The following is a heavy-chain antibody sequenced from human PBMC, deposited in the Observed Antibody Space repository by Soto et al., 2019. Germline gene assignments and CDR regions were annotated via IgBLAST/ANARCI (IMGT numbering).Heavy chain of an antibody. CDR1: GGTFSSYT. Sequence: QVQLVQSGAEVKKPGSSVKVSCKASGGTFSSYTISWVRQAPGQGLEWMGRIIPILGIANYAQKFKGRVTITGEKSTSTAYMERSSLRSEDPAVYYCARERGFGGDYWGQGTLVTVSS. J-gene: IGHJ4*02. V-gene: IGHV1-69*08. CDR3: ARERGFGGDY. CDR2: IIPILGIA. D-gene: IGHD3-16*01.